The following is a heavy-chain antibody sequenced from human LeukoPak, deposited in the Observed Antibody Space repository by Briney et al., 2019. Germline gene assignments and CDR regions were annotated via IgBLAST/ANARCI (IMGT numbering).Heavy chain of an antibody. D-gene: IGHD1-26*01. Sequence: GSLRLSCAASGFTFSNAWLHWLRQPPGKGLEWIGEINHSGSTNYNPSLKSRVTISVDTSKNQFSLKLSSVTAADTAVYYCARGLSGSFTDYGGQGTLVAVSA. J-gene: IGHJ4*02. CDR1: GFTFSNAW. CDR2: INHSGST. V-gene: IGHV4-34*01. CDR3: ARGLSGSFTDY.